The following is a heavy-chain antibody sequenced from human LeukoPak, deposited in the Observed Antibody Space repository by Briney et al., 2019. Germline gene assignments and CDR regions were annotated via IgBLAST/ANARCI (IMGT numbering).Heavy chain of an antibody. J-gene: IGHJ4*02. CDR3: ASHKGF. CDR2: IYYSGST. Sequence: SETLSLTSTVSGGSVSSGSYYWSWIRQPPGKGLEWIGYIYYSGSTNYNPSLKSRVTISVDTSKNQFSLKLSSVTAADTAVYYCASHKGFWGQGTLVTVSS. V-gene: IGHV4-61*01. CDR1: GGSVSSGSYY.